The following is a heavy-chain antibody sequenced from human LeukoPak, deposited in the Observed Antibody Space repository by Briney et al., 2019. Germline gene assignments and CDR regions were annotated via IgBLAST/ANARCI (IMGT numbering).Heavy chain of an antibody. CDR1: GGSISSYY. CDR3: ARFFWSASKRLDY. J-gene: IGHJ4*02. D-gene: IGHD3-3*01. CDR2: IYHDGRS. Sequence: PSETLSLTCTVSGGSISSYYWSWIRQPPGKELEWIGYIYHDGRSIYNPSLKSRVTISVDTSKNQFSLKLSSVTAADTAVYYCARFFWSASKRLDYWGQGTVVTVSS. V-gene: IGHV4-59*08.